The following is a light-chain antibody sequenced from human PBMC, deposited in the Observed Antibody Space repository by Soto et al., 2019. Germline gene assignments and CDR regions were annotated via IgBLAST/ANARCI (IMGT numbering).Light chain of an antibody. V-gene: IGLV2-14*01. CDR3: SSYTSSSTLV. Sequence: SVLTQPPSLSGSPGQSITISCTGTSSDVGGHIYVPWYQQHPGKAPKLMIYDVSNRPSGVSNRFSASKSGSTASLTISGLQAEDDADYYCSSYTSSSTLVFGTGTKVTVL. CDR2: DVS. J-gene: IGLJ1*01. CDR1: SSDVGGHIY.